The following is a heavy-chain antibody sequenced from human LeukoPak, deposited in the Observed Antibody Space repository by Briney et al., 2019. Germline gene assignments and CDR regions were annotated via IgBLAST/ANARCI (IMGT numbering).Heavy chain of an antibody. V-gene: IGHV4-59*02. D-gene: IGHD1-1*01. J-gene: IGHJ4*02. CDR1: GDSVSIYY. CDR3: ARAGNNWSFDY. CDR2: IYYRGDT. Sequence: KPSETLSLTCTVSGDSVSIYYWSWIRQPPGKGLEWIGYIYYRGDTNYNPSLKSRVTMAVDMSKNQFSLKVSSVTAADTAVYYCARAGNNWSFDYWGQGTLVAVSS.